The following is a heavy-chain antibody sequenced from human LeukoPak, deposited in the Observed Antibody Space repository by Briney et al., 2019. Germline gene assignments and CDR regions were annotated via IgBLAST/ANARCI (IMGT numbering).Heavy chain of an antibody. J-gene: IGHJ4*02. CDR1: GGSISSSY. CDR3: ARARVLRGGSSFVYDY. D-gene: IGHD1-26*01. CDR2: IYTSGST. Sequence: SETLSLTCTVSGGSISSSYWSWIRQPAGKGLEWIGRIYTSGSTNYNPSLKTRVTMSVDTSKNQFSLKLSSVTAADTAVYYCARARVLRGGSSFVYDYWGQGNLVTVSS. V-gene: IGHV4-4*07.